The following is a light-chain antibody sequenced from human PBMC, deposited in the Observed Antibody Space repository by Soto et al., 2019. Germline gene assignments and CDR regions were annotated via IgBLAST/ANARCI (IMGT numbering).Light chain of an antibody. CDR2: EVT. CDR1: SSDVGGYNY. V-gene: IGLV2-14*01. Sequence: ALTQPASVSGSPGQSITVSCTGTSSDVGGYNYVSWYQQHPGKAPKLMIYEVTNRPSGVSNRFSGSKSGNTASLTISGLQAEDEADYYCSSYTSTITLIFGGGTKLTVL. CDR3: SSYTSTITLI. J-gene: IGLJ2*01.